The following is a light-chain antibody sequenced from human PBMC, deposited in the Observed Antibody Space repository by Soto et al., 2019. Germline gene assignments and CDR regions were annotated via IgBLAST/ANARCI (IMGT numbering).Light chain of an antibody. J-gene: IGLJ2*01. Sequence: QPVLTQSPSASASLGASVKLTCTLSSGHSSYAIAWHQQQPEKGPRYLMKLNSDGSHSKGDGIPDRFSGSSSGAERHLTISSLQSEDEADCYCQTWGTGSVVFGGGTQLTVL. V-gene: IGLV4-69*01. CDR2: LNSDGSH. CDR3: QTWGTGSVV. CDR1: SGHSSYA.